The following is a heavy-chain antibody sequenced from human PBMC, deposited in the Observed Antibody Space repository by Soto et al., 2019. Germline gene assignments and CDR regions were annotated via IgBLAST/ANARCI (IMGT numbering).Heavy chain of an antibody. D-gene: IGHD3-3*01. CDR1: GFSFISYS. CDR2: INEDSSYI. J-gene: IGHJ6*03. V-gene: IGHV3-21*02. Sequence: EVQLVESGGGLVKPGGSLRLSCAASGFSFISYSMNWVRQAPGKGLEWVSSINEDSSYIYYTHSLRGRFTISRDNAKDSLYLQMNSLRAEDTAVYYCVRDFGWYFRSGYMYVRGDGATVTVSS. CDR3: VRDFGWYFRSGYMYV.